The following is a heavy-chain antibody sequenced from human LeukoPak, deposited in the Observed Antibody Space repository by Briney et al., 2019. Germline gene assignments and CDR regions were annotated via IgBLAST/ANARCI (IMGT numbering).Heavy chain of an antibody. CDR2: INHRGST. D-gene: IGHD3-22*01. V-gene: IGHV4-34*01. Sequence: SETLSLTCAVYGGSFSGYYWSWIRQPPGKGLEWIGEINHRGSTNYNPSLKSRVTISVDTSKNQFSLKLSSVTAADTAVYYCARRLLDSSGYCPYYFDYWGQGTLVTVSS. CDR3: ARRLLDSSGYCPYYFDY. CDR1: GGSFSGYY. J-gene: IGHJ4*02.